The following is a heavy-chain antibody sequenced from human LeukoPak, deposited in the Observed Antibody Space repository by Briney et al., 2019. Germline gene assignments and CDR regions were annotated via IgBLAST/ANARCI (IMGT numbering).Heavy chain of an antibody. V-gene: IGHV4-59*01. D-gene: IGHD1-26*01. CDR1: GGSISSYL. CDR2: IYYSGST. J-gene: IGHJ4*02. CDR3: ARGQYSGSCFDN. Sequence: PSETLSLTCTVSGGSISSYLWSWIRQPPGKGLEWIGYIYYSGSTNYNPSLKSRVTILVDTSKNQFSLKVSSVTAADTAVYYCARGQYSGSCFDNWGQGSLVTVSS.